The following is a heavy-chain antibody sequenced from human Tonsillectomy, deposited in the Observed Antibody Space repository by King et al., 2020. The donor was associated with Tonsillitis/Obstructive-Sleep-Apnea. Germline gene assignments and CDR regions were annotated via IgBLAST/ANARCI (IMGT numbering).Heavy chain of an antibody. Sequence: QLQESGPGLVKPSETLSLTCTVSGGSISSSTYYWGWIRQPPGKGLEWIWSIYYSGSPYYNPSLKSRVTISVDTSKNQFSLKLRSVTAADTAVYYCARMVVPAASLSRNWFDPWGQGTLVTVSS. CDR3: ARMVVPAASLSRNWFDP. CDR2: IYYSGSP. D-gene: IGHD2-2*01. J-gene: IGHJ5*02. V-gene: IGHV4-39*01. CDR1: GGSISSSTYY.